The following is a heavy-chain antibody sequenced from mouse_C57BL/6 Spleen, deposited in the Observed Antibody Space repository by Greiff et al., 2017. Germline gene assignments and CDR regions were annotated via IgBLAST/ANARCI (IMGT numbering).Heavy chain of an antibody. Sequence: EVHLVESGGGLVQPGGSLKLSCAASGFTFSDYYMYWVRPTPEKRLEWVAYISNGGGSTYYPDTVKGRFTISRDNAKNTLYLHMSRLKSEDTAMXYCARQGYYSNYLDYWGQGASVTVSS. CDR3: ARQGYYSNYLDY. J-gene: IGHJ4*01. V-gene: IGHV5-12*01. CDR1: GFTFSDYY. CDR2: ISNGGGST. D-gene: IGHD2-5*01.